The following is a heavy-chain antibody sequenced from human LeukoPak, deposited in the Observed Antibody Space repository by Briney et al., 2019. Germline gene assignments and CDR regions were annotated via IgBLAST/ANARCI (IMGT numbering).Heavy chain of an antibody. CDR1: GFTFSSYG. CDR3: AKDAYSSSWSFDY. CDR2: ISYDGSNK. D-gene: IGHD6-13*01. J-gene: IGHJ4*02. V-gene: IGHV3-30*18. Sequence: GRSLRLSCAASGFTFSSYGMHWVRQAPGKGLEWVAVISYDGSNKYYADSVKGRLTISRDNSKNTLYLQMNSLRAEDTAVYCCAKDAYSSSWSFDYWGQGTLVAVSS.